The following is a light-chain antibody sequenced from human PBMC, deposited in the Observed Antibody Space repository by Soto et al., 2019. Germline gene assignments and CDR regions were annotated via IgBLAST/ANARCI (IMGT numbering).Light chain of an antibody. CDR2: GDN. J-gene: IGLJ2*01. CDR3: QSYDNSLSHVV. V-gene: IGLV1-40*01. CDR1: SSNIGSFYD. Sequence: LTQPPSVSGAPGQRVTIPCTGSSSNIGSFYDVHWYQQLPGTVPKLLIYGDNNRPSGVPDRFSGSKSGTSASLAITGLQPEDEADYYCQSYDNSLSHVVFGGGTKLTVL.